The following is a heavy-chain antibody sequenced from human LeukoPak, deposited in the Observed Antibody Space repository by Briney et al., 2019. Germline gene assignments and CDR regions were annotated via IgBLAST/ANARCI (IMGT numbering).Heavy chain of an antibody. D-gene: IGHD6-6*01. CDR2: ISSSSSYI. CDR1: GFTFSSYA. V-gene: IGHV3-21*01. J-gene: IGHJ6*02. Sequence: GGSLRLSCAASGFTFSSYAMSWVRQAPGKGLEWVSSISSSSSYIYYADSVKGRFTISRDNAKNSLYLQMNSLRAEDTAVYYCARDFSIAAPYGMDVWGQGTTVTVSS. CDR3: ARDFSIAAPYGMDV.